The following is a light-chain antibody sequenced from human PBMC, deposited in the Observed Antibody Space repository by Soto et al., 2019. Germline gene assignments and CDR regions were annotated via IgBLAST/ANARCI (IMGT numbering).Light chain of an antibody. CDR2: DAS. V-gene: IGKV1-5*01. J-gene: IGKJ5*01. Sequence: DIQVTQSPATLSAFVGDRVTISCRARQSIGTWLAWYRQKPGKAPKLLIYDASTLESGVPSRFSGSGSGTEFTLTISSLQPEDVATYYCQEYNSYPVSFGQGTRLDI. CDR3: QEYNSYPVS. CDR1: QSIGTW.